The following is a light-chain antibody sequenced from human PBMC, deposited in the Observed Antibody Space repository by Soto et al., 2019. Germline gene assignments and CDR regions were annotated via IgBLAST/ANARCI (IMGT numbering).Light chain of an antibody. CDR1: QTVSSSY. CDR2: GAS. J-gene: IGKJ2*01. V-gene: IGKV3-20*01. Sequence: EIVLTQSPGTLSLSPGERATLSCRASQTVSSSYLAWYQQKPGQAPRLLIYGASSRATGIPERFSGSGSGTDFTLTSSRLEPEDVAVYYCQHYGSSPDTFGQGTKLEIK. CDR3: QHYGSSPDT.